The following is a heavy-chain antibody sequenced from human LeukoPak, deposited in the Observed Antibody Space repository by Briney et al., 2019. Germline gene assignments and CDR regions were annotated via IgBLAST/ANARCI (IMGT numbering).Heavy chain of an antibody. CDR3: ARDAHDYGDYVFDY. V-gene: IGHV1-3*01. CDR1: GYTFTSYA. J-gene: IGHJ4*02. D-gene: IGHD4-17*01. Sequence: ASVKVSCKASGYTFTSYAMHWVCQAPGQRLEWMGWINAGNGNTKYSQKIQGRVTITRDTSASTAYMELSSLRSEDTAVYYCARDAHDYGDYVFDYWGQGTLVTVSS. CDR2: INAGNGNT.